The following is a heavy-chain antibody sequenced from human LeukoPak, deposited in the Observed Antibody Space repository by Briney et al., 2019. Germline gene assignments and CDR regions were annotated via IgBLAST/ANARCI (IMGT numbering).Heavy chain of an antibody. V-gene: IGHV1-2*02. CDR3: SWIRSDYYYYYGMDV. Sequence: ASAKVSCKPSGYTFTGYYMHWVPQAPGQRLEWMGWINPTSSGTNYAQKFQGRVTMTRDTSISTAYMELSRLRSDDTAVYYCSWIRSDYYYYYGMDVWGEGTTVTVSS. D-gene: IGHD2-2*03. J-gene: IGHJ6*04. CDR2: INPTSSGT. CDR1: GYTFTGYY.